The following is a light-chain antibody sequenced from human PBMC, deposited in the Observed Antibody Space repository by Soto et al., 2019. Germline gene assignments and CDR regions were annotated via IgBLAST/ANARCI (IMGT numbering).Light chain of an antibody. V-gene: IGKV3-11*01. J-gene: IGKJ5*01. CDR2: DAS. CDR3: QQRSNWPIT. CDR1: QSVSSY. Sequence: IGITPSADTVSVNTGERATLSCRDSQSVSSYLAWYQQKPGQAPRLLIYDASNRATGIPARFSGSGSGTDFTLTISSLEPEDFAVYYCQQRSNWPITFGQGTRLEIK.